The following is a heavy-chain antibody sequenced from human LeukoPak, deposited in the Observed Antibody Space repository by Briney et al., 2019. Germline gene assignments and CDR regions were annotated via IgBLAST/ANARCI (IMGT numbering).Heavy chain of an antibody. CDR3: AKEARLGIAAAVDYFDY. D-gene: IGHD6-13*01. CDR2: ISSIGTTV. Sequence: PGGSLRLSCAASEFIFSDYYMSWFRQAPGKGLEWVSFISSIGTTVYYADSVKGRFTVSRDNAKNSVYLQMNSLRVEDTAVYYCAKEARLGIAAAVDYFDYWGQGTLVTVSS. V-gene: IGHV3-11*04. J-gene: IGHJ4*02. CDR1: EFIFSDYY.